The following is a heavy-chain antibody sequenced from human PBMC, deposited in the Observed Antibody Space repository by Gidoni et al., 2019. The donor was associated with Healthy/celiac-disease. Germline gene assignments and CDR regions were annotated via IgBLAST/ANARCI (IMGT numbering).Heavy chain of an antibody. D-gene: IGHD1-1*01. CDR2: ISGSGGST. V-gene: IGHV3-23*01. CDR1: GFTFSSYA. Sequence: EVQLLESGGGLVQPGGSLRLSCAASGFTFSSYAMSWVRQAPGKGLGWVSAISGSGGSTYYADSVKGRFTISRDNSKNTLYLQMNSLRAEDTAVYYCAKDKVEGNYMDVWGKGTTVTVSS. CDR3: AKDKVEGNYMDV. J-gene: IGHJ6*03.